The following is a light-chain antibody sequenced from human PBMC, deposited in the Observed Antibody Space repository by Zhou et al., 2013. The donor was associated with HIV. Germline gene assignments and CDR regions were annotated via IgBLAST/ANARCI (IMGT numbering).Light chain of an antibody. V-gene: IGLV2-14*03. J-gene: IGLJ3*02. Sequence: QSALTQPPSASGTPGQSVTISCTGTSSDVGGYNYVAWYQHHPGKAPKIMIYDVSKRPSGVSNRFSGSKSGNTASLTISGLQAEDEADYYCSSYTSISTLVFGGGTKLTVL. CDR2: DVS. CDR1: SSDVGGYNY. CDR3: SSYTSISTLV.